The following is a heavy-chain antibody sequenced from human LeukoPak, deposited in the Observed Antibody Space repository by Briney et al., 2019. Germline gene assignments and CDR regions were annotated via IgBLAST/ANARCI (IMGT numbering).Heavy chain of an antibody. CDR3: ARDLGGGYSYGYGTDY. Sequence: ASVKVSCKASGYTFTSYYMHWVRQAPGQGLEWMGILNPSGGSTSYAQKFQGRVTMTRDTSTSTVYMELSSLRSEDTAVYYCARDLGGGYSYGYGTDYWGQGTLVTVSS. D-gene: IGHD5-18*01. V-gene: IGHV1-46*01. J-gene: IGHJ4*02. CDR2: LNPSGGST. CDR1: GYTFTSYY.